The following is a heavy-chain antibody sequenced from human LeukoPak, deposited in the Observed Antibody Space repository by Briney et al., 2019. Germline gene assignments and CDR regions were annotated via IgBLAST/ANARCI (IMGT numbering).Heavy chain of an antibody. CDR3: ARDAVPYCGGDCYLRWFDP. V-gene: IGHV3-23*01. CDR2: ITGSGGTT. Sequence: PGGSLRLSCAASGFTFSSYAMSWVRQAPGKGLEWVSTITGSGGTTYYADSVKGRFTISRDNSKNTLYLQMNSLRAEDTALYHCARDAVPYCGGDCYLRWFDPWGQGTLVTVSS. CDR1: GFTFSSYA. J-gene: IGHJ5*02. D-gene: IGHD2-21*01.